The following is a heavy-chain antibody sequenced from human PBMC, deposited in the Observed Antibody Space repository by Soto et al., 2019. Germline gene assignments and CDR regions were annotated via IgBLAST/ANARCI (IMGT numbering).Heavy chain of an antibody. CDR2: INPSGGST. D-gene: IGHD5-18*01. J-gene: IGHJ4*02. CDR3: ARSVDTAMVFSD. V-gene: IGHV1-46*01. Sequence: QVQLVQSGAEVKKPGASVKVSCKASGYTFTSYYMHWVRQAPGQGLEGMGIINPSGGSTSYAQKFQGRVNMTSDTSTSTVYMELSSLRSEDTAVYYCARSVDTAMVFSDWGQGTLVTVSS. CDR1: GYTFTSYY.